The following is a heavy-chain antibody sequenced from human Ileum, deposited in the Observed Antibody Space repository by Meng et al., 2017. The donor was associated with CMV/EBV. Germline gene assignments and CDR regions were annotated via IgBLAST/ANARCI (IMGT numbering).Heavy chain of an antibody. V-gene: IGHV1-2*02. D-gene: IGHD6-19*01. CDR1: GFTFSESY. CDR3: VRSSGWALFDY. J-gene: IGHJ4*02. CDR2: VNSKNTAT. Sequence: QVQRVQSGAAHHKPGDSVKVSCTTAGFTFSESYIHWVRQPPGQGLEWMGWVNSKNTATNYARKFPGMVSMTRDTSISTAHMELSRLISDDTAVYYCVRSSGWALFDYWGQGTLVTVSS.